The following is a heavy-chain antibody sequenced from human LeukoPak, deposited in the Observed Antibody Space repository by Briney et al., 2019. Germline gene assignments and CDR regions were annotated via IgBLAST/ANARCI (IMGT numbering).Heavy chain of an antibody. J-gene: IGHJ4*02. D-gene: IGHD5-18*01. CDR2: ISSSSSTYT. V-gene: IGHV3-11*03. CDR3: ATSVDTALDFDY. CDR1: GFTFSDYY. Sequence: GGSLRLSCAASGFTFSDYYMSWIRQAPGKGLEWVSYISSSSSTYTNYADSVKGRFTIYRDNAKNSLYLQMNSLRAEDTAVYYCATSVDTALDFDYWGQGTLVTVSS.